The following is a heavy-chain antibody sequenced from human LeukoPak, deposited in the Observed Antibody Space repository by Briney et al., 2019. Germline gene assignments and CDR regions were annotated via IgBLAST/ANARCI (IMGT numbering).Heavy chain of an antibody. V-gene: IGHV3-21*01. CDR2: ISSTTNYI. J-gene: IGHJ4*02. CDR1: GFPLCGYS. CDR3: ARVGYCSSSTCRNYFDY. D-gene: IGHD2-2*01. Sequence: GGSLRLSCAASGFPLCGYSTNWVRQAPGKGLERVSSISSTTNYIYYADSVKRRFTIARDNDRNSLYLQMNSLRAEDTAVYYCARVGYCSSSTCRNYFDYWGQGTLVTVSS.